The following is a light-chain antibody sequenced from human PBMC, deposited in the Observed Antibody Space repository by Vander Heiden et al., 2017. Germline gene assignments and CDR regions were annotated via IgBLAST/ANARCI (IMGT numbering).Light chain of an antibody. CDR1: QRLLHRNGYTY. V-gene: IGKV2-28*01. CDR3: MQALQTPYT. J-gene: IGKJ2*01. CDR2: WGS. Sequence: DIVMTQSPLSLPVTPGEPASLSCRSSQRLLHRNGYTYLDWYQQKPGQSPQLLIYWGSNRAFGVPDRFSGSGSGTDFTLKINRVEAEDVGVYYCMQALQTPYTFGQGTKLEIK.